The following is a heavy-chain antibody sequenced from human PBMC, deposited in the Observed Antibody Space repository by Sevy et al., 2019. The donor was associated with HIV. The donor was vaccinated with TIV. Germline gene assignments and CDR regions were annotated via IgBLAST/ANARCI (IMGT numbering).Heavy chain of an antibody. V-gene: IGHV1-2*02. D-gene: IGHD6-6*01. CDR1: RYPFIDYY. CDR3: ALGRPQVVRESDPSLSPFDH. J-gene: IGHJ4*02. Sequence: ASVKVSCKPSRYPFIDYYIHWVRQAPRQGLEWVGWIDPNTGDTNYAPAFQGRVTMTRDTAVLTGHMELTNLTSGDTALYYCALGRPQVVRESDPSLSPFDHWGEGTLVTISS. CDR2: IDPNTGDT.